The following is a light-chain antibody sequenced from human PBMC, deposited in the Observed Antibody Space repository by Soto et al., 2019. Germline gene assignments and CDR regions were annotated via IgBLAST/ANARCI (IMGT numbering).Light chain of an antibody. J-gene: IGLJ1*01. CDR1: SSSIGTNF. Sequence: QSVLPKPPSASGTPGQRVSISCSGYSSSIGTNFVYWYQQLPGTAPKVLIHSNNQRPSGVPDRFSGSKSGTSASLAISGLRSEDEADYYCAAWDDNLTTYVFGSGTKVTVL. CDR2: SNN. CDR3: AAWDDNLTTYV. V-gene: IGLV1-47*02.